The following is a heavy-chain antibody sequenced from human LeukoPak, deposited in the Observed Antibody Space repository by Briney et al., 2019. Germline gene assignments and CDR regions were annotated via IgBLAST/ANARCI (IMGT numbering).Heavy chain of an antibody. J-gene: IGHJ3*02. CDR1: GFTFDDYA. CDR3: ASLSGYNDAFDI. V-gene: IGHV3-9*01. Sequence: PGRSLRLSCAASGFTFDDYAMHWVRQAPGKGLEWVSGINWNSGDAGYADSVKGRFTISRDNSKNTLYLQMNSLRAEDTAVYYCASLSGYNDAFDIWGQGTMVTVSS. CDR2: INWNSGDA. D-gene: IGHD3-22*01.